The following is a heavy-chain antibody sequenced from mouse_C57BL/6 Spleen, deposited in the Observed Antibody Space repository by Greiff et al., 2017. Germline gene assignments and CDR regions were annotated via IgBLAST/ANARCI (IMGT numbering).Heavy chain of an antibody. Sequence: QVQLQQPGTELVQPGASVKLSCKASGYTFTSYWLHWVKQRPGQGLEWIGHINPSNGGTHYNVKFKSKATLTVDKSSSTAYMQLSSLTSGDSAFDYCAPGLYDSGYDYFGYWGQGTTLAVSS. CDR1: GYTFTSYW. D-gene: IGHD1-1*01. V-gene: IGHV1-53*01. CDR2: INPSNGGT. J-gene: IGHJ2*01. CDR3: APGLYDSGYDYFGY.